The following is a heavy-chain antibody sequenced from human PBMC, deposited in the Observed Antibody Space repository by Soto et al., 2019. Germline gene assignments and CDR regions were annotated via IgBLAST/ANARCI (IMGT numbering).Heavy chain of an antibody. D-gene: IGHD3-16*01. CDR2: VLYDGSSK. CDR1: VFTFSSYG. CDR3: ARDPVGIHLCLRSGYFAS. J-gene: IGHJ4*02. V-gene: IGHV3-33*01. Sequence: GWALRLSCSASVFTFSSYGMHWVRKTPVKWLELLSVVLYDGSSKYYAESVKGRFTISRDNSKNSLYLQMNSLRAEDTAVYYFARDPVGIHLCLRSGYFASGAKGTLAPASP.